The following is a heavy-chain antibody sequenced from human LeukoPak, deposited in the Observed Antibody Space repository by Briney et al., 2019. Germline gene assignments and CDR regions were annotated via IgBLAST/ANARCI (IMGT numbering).Heavy chain of an antibody. Sequence: SETLSLTCTVSGGSISSYYWSWIRQPPRKGLEWIGYIYYSGSTNYNPSLKSRVTISVDTSKNQFSLKLSSVTAADTAVYYCARHSRDGYNFDDYWGQGTPVTVSS. J-gene: IGHJ4*02. CDR3: ARHSRDGYNFDDY. V-gene: IGHV4-59*08. CDR1: GGSISSYY. D-gene: IGHD5-24*01. CDR2: IYYSGST.